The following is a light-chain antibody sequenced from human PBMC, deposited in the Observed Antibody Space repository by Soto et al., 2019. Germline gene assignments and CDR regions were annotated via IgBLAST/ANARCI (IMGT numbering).Light chain of an antibody. CDR2: GAS. J-gene: IGKJ1*01. Sequence: EIVLTQSPGILSVSPGERATLACRASQSVSSNYLAWYQQKPGQPPRLLIYGASSRATGIPDRFSGSGSGTDFTLTISRLEPEDFAVYYCQQYSRLPRTFGQGTRVEIK. V-gene: IGKV3-20*01. CDR3: QQYSRLPRT. CDR1: QSVSSNY.